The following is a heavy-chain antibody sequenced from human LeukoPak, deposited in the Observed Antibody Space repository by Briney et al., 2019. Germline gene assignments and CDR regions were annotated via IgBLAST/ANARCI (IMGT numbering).Heavy chain of an antibody. CDR1: GYTFTGYY. V-gene: IGHV1-18*04. CDR2: ISAYSGNT. J-gene: IGHJ4*02. Sequence: ASVKVSCKASGYTFTGYYMHWVRQAPGQGLEWMGWISAYSGNTNYAQKLQGRVTMTTDTSTSTAYMELRSLRSDDTAVYYCARETQGVGGALDYWGQGTLVTVSS. CDR3: ARETQGVGGALDY. D-gene: IGHD2-21*01.